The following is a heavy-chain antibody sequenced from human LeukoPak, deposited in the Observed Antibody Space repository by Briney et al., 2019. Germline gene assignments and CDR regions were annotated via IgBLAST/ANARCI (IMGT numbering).Heavy chain of an antibody. D-gene: IGHD1-26*01. CDR3: ARGSGSVGAIGY. CDR2: INHSGST. J-gene: IGHJ4*02. Sequence: SETLSLTCAVYGGSFSGYYWSWIRQPPGKGLEWIGEINHSGSTNYNPSLKSRVTISVDTSKNQFSLKLSSVTAADTAVYYCARGSGSVGAIGYWGQGTLVTVSS. CDR1: GGSFSGYY. V-gene: IGHV4-34*01.